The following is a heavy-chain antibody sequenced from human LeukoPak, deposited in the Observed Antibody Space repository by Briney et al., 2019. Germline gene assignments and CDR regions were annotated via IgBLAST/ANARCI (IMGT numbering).Heavy chain of an antibody. CDR2: IYYSGST. CDR3: ARLAAAGLPYYYYGMDV. Sequence: PSETLSLTCTVSGGSISSYYWSWIRRPPGKGLEWIGYIYYSGSTNYNPSLKSRVTISVDTSKNQFSLKLSSVTAADTAVYYCARLAAAGLPYYYYGMDVWGQGTTVTVSS. CDR1: GGSISSYY. V-gene: IGHV4-59*08. D-gene: IGHD6-13*01. J-gene: IGHJ6*02.